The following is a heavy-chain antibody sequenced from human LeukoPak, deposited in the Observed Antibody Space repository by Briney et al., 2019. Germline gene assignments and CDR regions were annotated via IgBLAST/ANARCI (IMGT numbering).Heavy chain of an antibody. J-gene: IGHJ3*02. D-gene: IGHD4-23*01. CDR2: ISSSSSYI. CDR1: GFTFSSYS. CDR3: ARDRSELYGGNSFDI. V-gene: IGHV3-21*01. Sequence: PGGSLRLSCAASGFTFSSYSMNWVRQAPGKGLEWGSSISSSSSYIYYADSVKGRFTISRDNAKNSLYLQMNSLRAEDTAVYYCARDRSELYGGNSFDIWGQGTMVTVSS.